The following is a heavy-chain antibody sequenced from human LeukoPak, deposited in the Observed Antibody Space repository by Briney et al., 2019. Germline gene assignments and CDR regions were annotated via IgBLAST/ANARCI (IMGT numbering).Heavy chain of an antibody. J-gene: IGHJ5*02. D-gene: IGHD3-3*01. CDR2: IYSGGST. CDR3: AKDREDDFQSWFDP. CDR1: GFTVNSNY. Sequence: GGSLRLSCAASGFTVNSNYMSWVRQAPGKGLEWVSVIYSGGSTYYADSVKGRFTISRDNAKNTLYLQMNSLRAEDTAVYYCAKDREDDFQSWFDPWGQGTLVTVSS. V-gene: IGHV3-53*01.